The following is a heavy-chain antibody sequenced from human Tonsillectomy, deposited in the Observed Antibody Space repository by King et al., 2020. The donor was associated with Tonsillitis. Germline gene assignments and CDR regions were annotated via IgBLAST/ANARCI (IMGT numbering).Heavy chain of an antibody. CDR2: IYHSGST. CDR3: AREVTMVRGVKRIWFDP. Sequence: VQLQESGPGLVKPSETLSLTCAVSGYSISSGYYWGWIRQPPGKGLEWIGSIYHSGSTYYNPSLKSRVTISVDTSKNQFSLKLSSVTAADTAVYYWAREVTMVRGVKRIWFDPWGQGTLVTVSS. CDR1: GYSISSGYY. D-gene: IGHD3-10*01. J-gene: IGHJ5*02. V-gene: IGHV4-38-2*02.